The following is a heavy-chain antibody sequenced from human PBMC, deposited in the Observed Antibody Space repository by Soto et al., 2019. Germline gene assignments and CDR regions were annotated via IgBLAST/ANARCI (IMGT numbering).Heavy chain of an antibody. CDR2: IMPVFATP. CDR3: ARDKDRQQLGGNYYYILDV. J-gene: IGHJ6*02. V-gene: IGHV1-69*14. D-gene: IGHD3-3*02. CDR1: GGTFSTSA. Sequence: QVQLVQSGAEVKKPGSSVKVSCKASGGTFSTSAISWVRQAPGQGLEWVGGIMPVFATPDYAQKFQGRVTITADKSTTTDYLELTSLRTDDTAVYYCARDKDRQQLGGNYYYILDVWGQGTAITVSS.